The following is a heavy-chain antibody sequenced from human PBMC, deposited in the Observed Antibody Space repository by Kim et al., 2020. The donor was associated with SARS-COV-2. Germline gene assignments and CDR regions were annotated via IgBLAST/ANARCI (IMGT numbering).Heavy chain of an antibody. CDR3: ARGGGLSYGSGSYPFFN. V-gene: IGHV4-59*13. CDR2: IYYSGST. CDR1: GGSISSYY. D-gene: IGHD3-10*01. J-gene: IGHJ4*02. Sequence: SETLSLTCTVSGGSISSYYWSWIRQPPGKGLEWIGYIYYSGSTNYNPSLKSRVTISVDTSKNQCSLKLSSVTAADTAGYYCARGGGLSYGSGSYPFFNWGQGTLGTVSS.